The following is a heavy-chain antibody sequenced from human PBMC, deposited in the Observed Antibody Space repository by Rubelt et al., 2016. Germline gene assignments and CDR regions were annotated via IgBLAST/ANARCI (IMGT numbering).Heavy chain of an antibody. V-gene: IGHV4-39*07. CDR1: GGSISSSSYY. D-gene: IGHD1-7*01. CDR2: IYYSGST. J-gene: IGHJ4*02. Sequence: QLQLQESGPGLVKPSETLSLTCTVSGGSISSSSYYWGWIRQPPGKGLEWIGRIYYSGSTYYNPSLKSRVPISVDTSKNQFSLMRLSVTGADAAGYDCARDLDKPELRSYVGYWGQGTLVTVS. CDR3: ARDLDKPELRSYVGY.